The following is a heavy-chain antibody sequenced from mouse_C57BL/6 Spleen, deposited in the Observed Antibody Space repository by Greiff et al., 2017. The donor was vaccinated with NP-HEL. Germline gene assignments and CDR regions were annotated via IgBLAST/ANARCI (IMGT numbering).Heavy chain of an antibody. CDR2: IYPGDGDT. D-gene: IGHD1-1*01. CDR3: ARLTTVLSDY. V-gene: IGHV1-82*01. J-gene: IGHJ2*01. CDR1: GYAFSSSW. Sequence: QVQLQQSGPELVKPGASVKISCKASGYAFSSSWMNWVKQRPGKGLEWIGRIYPGDGDTNYNGKFKGKATLTADKSSSTAYMQLSSLTSEDSAVYFCARLTTVLSDYWGQGTTLTVSS.